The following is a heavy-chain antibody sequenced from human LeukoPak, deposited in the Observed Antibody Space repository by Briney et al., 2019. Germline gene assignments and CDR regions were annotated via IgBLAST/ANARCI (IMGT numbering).Heavy chain of an antibody. CDR2: IGTAGDT. V-gene: IGHV3-13*01. Sequence: GGSLRPSCAASGFTFSSYDMHWVRQATGKGLEWVSAIGTAGDTYYPGSVKGRFTISRENAKNSLYLQMNSLRAGDTAVYYCARDDSSSSGFDYWGQGTLVTVSS. D-gene: IGHD6-6*01. CDR1: GFTFSSYD. CDR3: ARDDSSSSGFDY. J-gene: IGHJ4*02.